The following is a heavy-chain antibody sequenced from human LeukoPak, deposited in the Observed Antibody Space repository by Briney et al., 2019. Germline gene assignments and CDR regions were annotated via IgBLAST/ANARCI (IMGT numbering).Heavy chain of an antibody. Sequence: GGSLRLSCAASGFTFSSYSMSWVRQAPGKGLEWVGRTRNKANSYTTEYAASVKGRFTISRDDSKNSLYLQMNSLKTEDTAVYFCARVACSSTTCYQRAFDIWGQGTMVTVSS. CDR2: TRNKANSYTT. V-gene: IGHV3-72*01. D-gene: IGHD2-2*01. CDR3: ARVACSSTTCYQRAFDI. CDR1: GFTFSSYS. J-gene: IGHJ3*02.